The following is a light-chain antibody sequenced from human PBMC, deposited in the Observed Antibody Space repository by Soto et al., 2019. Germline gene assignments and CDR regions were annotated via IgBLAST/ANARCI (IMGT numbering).Light chain of an antibody. J-gene: IGLJ3*02. V-gene: IGLV2-14*01. CDR1: SSDVGGYNY. CDR3: SSYTITSTLV. Sequence: QSVLTQPASVSGSPGQSITISCTGTSSDVGGYNYVSWYQQHPGKAPKLMIYDVSNRPSGVSNRFSGSKSGNTASLTISGLQAEDEADYYCSSYTITSTLVFGGGTKLTAL. CDR2: DVS.